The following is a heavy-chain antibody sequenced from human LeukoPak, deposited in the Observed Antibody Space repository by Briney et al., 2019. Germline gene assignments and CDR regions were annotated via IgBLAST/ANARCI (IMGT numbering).Heavy chain of an antibody. CDR1: GFTFSSHG. J-gene: IGHJ2*01. Sequence: GGSLRLSCAASGFTFSSHGMHWVRQAPGKGLEWVAVIGRDGRAKRYAESVEGRFTLSRDNPNKTFFLEMNSPRNDDTATYYCAREATWGNWYFDLWGRGTLVTVSS. V-gene: IGHV3-30*03. D-gene: IGHD3-16*01. CDR2: IGRDGRAK. CDR3: AREATWGNWYFDL.